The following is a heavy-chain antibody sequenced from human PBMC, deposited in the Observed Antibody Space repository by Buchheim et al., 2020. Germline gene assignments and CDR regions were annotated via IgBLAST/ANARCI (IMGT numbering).Heavy chain of an antibody. D-gene: IGHD3-10*01. CDR3: ARSVWFGELLWDY. CDR1: GFIFSNYW. J-gene: IGHJ4*02. CDR2: IKQDGSEK. V-gene: IGHV3-7*01. Sequence: EVQLVESGGGLVQPGGSLKLSCAASGFIFSNYWMSWVRQAPGKGLEWVANIKQDGSEKYYVDSVKGRFTISRDNAKHSLYLQVNSLRAEDTAVYYCARSVWFGELLWDYWGQGTL.